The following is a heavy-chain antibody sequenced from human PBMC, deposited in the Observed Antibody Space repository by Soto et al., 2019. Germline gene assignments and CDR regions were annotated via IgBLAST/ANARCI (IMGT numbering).Heavy chain of an antibody. CDR2: INHSGST. J-gene: IGHJ6*02. CDR3: ARGNGYSYGPGWYYYYYGMDV. CDR1: GGSFSGYY. D-gene: IGHD5-18*01. Sequence: NPSETLSLTCAVYGGSFSGYYWSWIRQPPGKGLEWIGEINHSGSTNYNPSLKSRVTISVDTSKNQFSLKLSSVTAADTAVYYCARGNGYSYGPGWYYYYYGMDVWGQGTTVTVSS. V-gene: IGHV4-34*01.